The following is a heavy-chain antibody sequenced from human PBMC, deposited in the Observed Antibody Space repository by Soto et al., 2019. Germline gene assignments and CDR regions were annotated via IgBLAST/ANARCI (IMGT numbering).Heavy chain of an antibody. CDR3: ASCKSYYYGSGSYLGPDDYYGMDV. J-gene: IGHJ6*02. CDR1: GGTFSIYA. CDR2: IIPIFGTA. Sequence: SVKVSCKASGGTFSIYAISWVRQAPGQGLEWMGGIIPIFGTANYAQKFQGRVTITADESTSTAYMELSSLRSEDTAVYYCASCKSYYYGSGSYLGPDDYYGMDVWGQGTTVTVSS. V-gene: IGHV1-69*13. D-gene: IGHD3-10*01.